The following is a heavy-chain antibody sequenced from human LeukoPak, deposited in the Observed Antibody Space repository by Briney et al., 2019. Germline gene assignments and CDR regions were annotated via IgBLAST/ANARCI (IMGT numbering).Heavy chain of an antibody. Sequence: ASVEVSCKASGYTFTGYYMHWVRQAPGQGLEWMGWINPNSGGTNYAQKFQGRVTMTRDTSISTAYMELSRLRSDDTAVYYCARETVYYDILTGHRLVDYWGQGTLVTVSS. CDR3: ARETVYYDILTGHRLVDY. CDR2: INPNSGGT. J-gene: IGHJ4*02. D-gene: IGHD3-9*01. CDR1: GYTFTGYY. V-gene: IGHV1-2*02.